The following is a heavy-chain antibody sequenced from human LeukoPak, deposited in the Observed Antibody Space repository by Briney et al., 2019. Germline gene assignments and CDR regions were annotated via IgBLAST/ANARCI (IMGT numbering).Heavy chain of an antibody. J-gene: IGHJ4*02. CDR2: ISSGSSTI. D-gene: IGHD1-14*01. CDR1: GFTFSSSG. Sequence: PGGSLRLSCAASGFTFSSSGMNWLRQAPGKGLEWVSYISSGSSTIYYADSVKGRFTVSRDNAKNSLYLQMNSLRDDGTAVYYCSRDPGFFPLGGQGSLVTVSS. V-gene: IGHV3-48*02. CDR3: SRDPGFFPL.